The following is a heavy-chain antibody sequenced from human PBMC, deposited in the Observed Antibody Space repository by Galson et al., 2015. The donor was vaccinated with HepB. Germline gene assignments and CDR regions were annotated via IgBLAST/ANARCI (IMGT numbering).Heavy chain of an antibody. CDR3: AREEGRGGDYPYYYYGMDV. CDR2: IIPILGIA. D-gene: IGHD4-17*01. V-gene: IGHV1-69*04. J-gene: IGHJ6*02. Sequence: SVKVSCKASGGTFSSYTISWVRQAPGQGLEWMGRIIPILGIANYAQKFQGRVTITADKSTSTAYMELSSLRSEDTAVYYCAREEGRGGDYPYYYYGMDVWGQGTTVTVSS. CDR1: GGTFSSYT.